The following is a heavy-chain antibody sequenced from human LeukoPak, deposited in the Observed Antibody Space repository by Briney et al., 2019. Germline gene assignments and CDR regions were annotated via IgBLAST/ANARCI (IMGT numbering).Heavy chain of an antibody. Sequence: SETLSLTCSVSGGSISLSYYYWGWIRQPPGKALEWIGSVYYSGTTSYNPSLKSRVTISVDTSKNQFSLKLSSVTAADTAVYYCARDHSGYADHFDYWGQGTLVTVSS. CDR3: ARDHSGYADHFDY. CDR1: GGSISLSYYY. J-gene: IGHJ4*02. V-gene: IGHV4-39*07. D-gene: IGHD5-12*01. CDR2: VYYSGTT.